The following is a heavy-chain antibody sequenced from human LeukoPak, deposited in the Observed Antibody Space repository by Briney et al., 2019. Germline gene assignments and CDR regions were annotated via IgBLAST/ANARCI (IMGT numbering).Heavy chain of an antibody. J-gene: IGHJ6*02. CDR2: ISGSGGST. CDR3: AKVQMVRGVSYYYYGMDV. Sequence: PGGSLRLSCAASGFTFSSYAMSWVRQAPGKGLEWVSAISGSGGSTYYADSVKGRFTISRDNSKNTLYLQMNSLRAEDTAVYYCAKVQMVRGVSYYYYGMDVWGQGTTVTVSS. V-gene: IGHV3-23*01. D-gene: IGHD3-10*01. CDR1: GFTFSSYA.